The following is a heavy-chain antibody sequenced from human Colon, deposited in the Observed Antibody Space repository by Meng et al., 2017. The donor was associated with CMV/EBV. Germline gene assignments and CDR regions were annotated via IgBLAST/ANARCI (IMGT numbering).Heavy chain of an antibody. D-gene: IGHD4/OR15-4a*01. V-gene: IGHV3-53*01. CDR1: GFTVSDNH. CDR3: YGAGGGSY. J-gene: IGHJ4*02. CDR2: LYGDGIT. Sequence: ETLSLTCAVSGFTVSDNHVNWVRQAPGKGLEWVSTLYGDGITAYADSVKGRFTVSRDTSKNTVYLQVNSLRADDTAVYYCYGAGGGSYWGQGTVVTVSS.